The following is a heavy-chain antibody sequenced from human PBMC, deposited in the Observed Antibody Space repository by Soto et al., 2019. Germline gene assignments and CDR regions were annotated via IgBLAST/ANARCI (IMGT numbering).Heavy chain of an antibody. D-gene: IGHD2-15*01. CDR2: IIPIFDTA. Sequence: SVKVSCKASGGTFSSYAISWVRQAPGQGLEWMGGIIPIFDTANYAQKFQGRVTITADESTSTAYMELSSLRSEDTAVYYCARGLDIVVVVAATPSWFDPWGQGTLVTVSS. CDR3: ARGLDIVVVVAATPSWFDP. V-gene: IGHV1-69*13. J-gene: IGHJ5*02. CDR1: GGTFSSYA.